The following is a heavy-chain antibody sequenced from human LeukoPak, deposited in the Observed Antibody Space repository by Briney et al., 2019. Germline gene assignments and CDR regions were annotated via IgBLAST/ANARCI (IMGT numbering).Heavy chain of an antibody. J-gene: IGHJ3*01. CDR1: GGSFSGYY. D-gene: IGHD2-2*02. V-gene: IGHV4-34*01. CDR2: IRHSGST. CDR3: ARGLSYT. Sequence: SETLSLTCGVYGGSFSGYYWSWIRQPPGKGLEWIGQIRHSGSTSYNPSLRSRVTISVDTSKNQFSLKLSSVTAADTAVYYCARGLSYTWGQGTMVTVSS.